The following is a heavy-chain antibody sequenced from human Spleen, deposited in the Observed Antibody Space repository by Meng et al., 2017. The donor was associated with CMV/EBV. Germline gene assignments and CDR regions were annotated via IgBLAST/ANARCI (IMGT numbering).Heavy chain of an antibody. V-gene: IGHV1-8*03. CDR3: ARGVYDFWSGYLGPYYYYGMDV. Sequence: YDINWVRQATGQVLEWMGWMNPTSGNTGYAQKFQGRVTITRNTSISTAYMELSSLRSEDTAVYYCARGVYDFWSGYLGPYYYYGMDVWGQGTTVTVS. J-gene: IGHJ6*02. D-gene: IGHD3-3*01. CDR1: YD. CDR2: MNPTSGNT.